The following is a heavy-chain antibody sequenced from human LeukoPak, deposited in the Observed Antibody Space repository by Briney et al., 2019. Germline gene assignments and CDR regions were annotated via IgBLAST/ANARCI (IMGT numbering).Heavy chain of an antibody. CDR3: VGGIAVAGSPFGY. D-gene: IGHD6-19*01. Sequence: GGSLRLSCAASGFTFSSYAMHWVRQAPGKGLEGVAVISYDGSNKYYADSVKGRFTISRDNSKNTLYLQMNSLRAEDTAVYYCVGGIAVAGSPFGYWGQGTLVTVSS. CDR2: ISYDGSNK. V-gene: IGHV3-30*01. CDR1: GFTFSSYA. J-gene: IGHJ4*02.